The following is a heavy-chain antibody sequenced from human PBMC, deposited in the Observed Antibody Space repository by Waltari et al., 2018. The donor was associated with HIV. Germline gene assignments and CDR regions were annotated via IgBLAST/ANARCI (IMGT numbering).Heavy chain of an antibody. D-gene: IGHD1-26*01. V-gene: IGHV4-61*02. CDR3: AREGIVGAADY. Sequence: LVKPSQTLSLTCTVSGGSISSGSYYWSWIRQPAGKGLEWIGRIYTSGSTNYNPSLKSRVTISVDTSKNQFSLKLSSVTAADTAVYYCAREGIVGAADYWGQGTLVTVSS. J-gene: IGHJ4*02. CDR2: IYTSGST. CDR1: GGSISSGSYY.